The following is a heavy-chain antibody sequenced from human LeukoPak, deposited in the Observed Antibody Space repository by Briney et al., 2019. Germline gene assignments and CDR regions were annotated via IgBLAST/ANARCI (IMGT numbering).Heavy chain of an antibody. CDR3: ARDQTTVTTQFDY. CDR2: INPNNGGT. Sequence: GASVKVSCKASGYTFTAYYMHWVRQAPGQGLEWMGWINPNNGGTNYAQKFQGRFTMTRDTSISTAYMELSRLRSDDTAVYYCARDQTTVTTQFDYWGQGTLVTVSS. CDR1: GYTFTAYY. D-gene: IGHD4-11*01. J-gene: IGHJ4*02. V-gene: IGHV1-2*02.